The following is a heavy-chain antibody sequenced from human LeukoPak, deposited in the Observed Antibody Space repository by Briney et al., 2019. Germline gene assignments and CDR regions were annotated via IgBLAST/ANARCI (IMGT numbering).Heavy chain of an antibody. CDR2: IDPKNGNR. J-gene: IGHJ5*02. V-gene: IGHV1-8*01. CDR3: ARSHTQKEFCGDDRCYPTVWWFDP. D-gene: IGHD2-21*01. CDR1: GYTFINND. Sequence: ASVKVSCKASGYTFINNDINWVRQAPGQGLEWMAWIDPKNGNRGYAQNFQGRVTMTTDISINTAYLELSSLRSEDTAVYYCARSHTQKEFCGDDRCYPTVWWFDPWGQGTLVTASS.